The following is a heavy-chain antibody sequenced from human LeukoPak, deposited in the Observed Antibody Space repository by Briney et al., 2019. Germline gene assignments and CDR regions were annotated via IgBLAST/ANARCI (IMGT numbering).Heavy chain of an antibody. CDR1: GFTFSTFS. J-gene: IGHJ3*02. CDR2: ITGSSSPI. V-gene: IGHV3-48*02. Sequence: GGSLRLSCAASGFTFSTFSMNWVRQAPGKGLEWVTYITGSSSPIYYADSVKGRFTISRDNAKNSVYLQMSSLRDEDTAVYYCVRDPHAFDIWGQGTMVTVSS. CDR3: VRDPHAFDI.